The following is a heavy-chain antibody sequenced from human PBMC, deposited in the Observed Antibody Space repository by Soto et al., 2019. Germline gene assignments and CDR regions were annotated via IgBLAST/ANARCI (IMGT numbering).Heavy chain of an antibody. CDR3: ASNYAYAEGYYFYGIDV. CDR2: VNSDGDTT. D-gene: IGHD3-16*01. CDR1: GLTFWNYW. J-gene: IGHJ6*02. Sequence: HPGGSLRLSCAASGLTFWNYWMHWVRQAPGKGLVWVSRVNSDGDTTYYADSVKGRFTISRDNAKNTLHLQMNSLGAEDTAVYYCASNYAYAEGYYFYGIDVWGQGTTVTVS. V-gene: IGHV3-74*01.